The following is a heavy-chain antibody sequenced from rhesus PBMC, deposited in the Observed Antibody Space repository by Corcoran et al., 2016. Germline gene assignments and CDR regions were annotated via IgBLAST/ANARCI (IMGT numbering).Heavy chain of an antibody. Sequence: EVQLVQSGAEVKKPGASVKFSCKASGYTFTDHYLNGVRQAPGKGLEWLGRVDPEDGETDYAQKFQYRVTITADMSTDTAYMELSSLRSEDTAVYYCARGVGGYDYWGQGVLVTVSS. J-gene: IGHJ4*01. V-gene: IGHV1-111*02. CDR1: GYTFTDHY. CDR2: VDPEDGET. D-gene: IGHD6-31*01. CDR3: ARGVGGYDY.